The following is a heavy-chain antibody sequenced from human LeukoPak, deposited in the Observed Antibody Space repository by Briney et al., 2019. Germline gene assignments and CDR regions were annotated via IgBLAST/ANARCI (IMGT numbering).Heavy chain of an antibody. D-gene: IGHD2-15*01. V-gene: IGHV4-34*01. Sequence: SETLSLTCAVSGGSFIGFHWNWILQSPTKGLEWIGEINHSGSTNYNPSLKSRVTISVDTSKNQFSLRLRSVTAADTAVYYCARDPTTVIAVSYYFDFWGQGTQVTVSS. CDR1: GGSFIGFH. CDR2: INHSGST. CDR3: ARDPTTVIAVSYYFDF. J-gene: IGHJ4*02.